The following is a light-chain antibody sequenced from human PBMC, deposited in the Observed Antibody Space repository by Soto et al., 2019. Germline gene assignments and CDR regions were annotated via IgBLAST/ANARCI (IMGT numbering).Light chain of an antibody. CDR2: EVT. CDR1: SSDVGTYDF. V-gene: IGLV2-8*01. J-gene: IGLJ1*01. Sequence: QSVLTQPPSASGSPGQSVTTSCTGASSDVGTYDFVSWYQPHPGKAPKLMIYEVTKRPSGVPDPFSGSRSGNTASLTVSGLQAEDEADYYCTSDAGSNNFDVFGTGTKVTVL. CDR3: TSDAGSNNFDV.